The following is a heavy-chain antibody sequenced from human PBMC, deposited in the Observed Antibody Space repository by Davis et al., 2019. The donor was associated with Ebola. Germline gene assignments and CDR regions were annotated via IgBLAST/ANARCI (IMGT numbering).Heavy chain of an antibody. D-gene: IGHD3-22*01. V-gene: IGHV4-59*11. Sequence: MPGGSLRLSCTVSGGSISSHYWSWVRQPPGKGLEWIADINYSGRTNYNPSLASRVTISIATSRNQFSLNLRSVTAADTAVYYCARGNPYYYDSSGYYYFDYWGQGTLVTVSS. CDR3: ARGNPYYYDSSGYYYFDY. CDR2: INYSGRT. J-gene: IGHJ4*02. CDR1: GGSISSHY.